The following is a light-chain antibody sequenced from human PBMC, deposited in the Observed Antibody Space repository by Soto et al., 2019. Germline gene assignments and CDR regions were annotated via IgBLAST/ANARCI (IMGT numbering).Light chain of an antibody. CDR1: SSNIVAGYE. V-gene: IGLV1-40*01. Sequence: QSVLTQPPSVSEAPGQRVTISCTGSSSNIVAGYEAHLYQQVPGTTPKLRIYENNNPPSGVPDRFSGYKSGTSASLAITGLQADDEAEYYCQSYDSSLSGYVFGTGTKLTVL. J-gene: IGLJ1*01. CDR2: ENN. CDR3: QSYDSSLSGYV.